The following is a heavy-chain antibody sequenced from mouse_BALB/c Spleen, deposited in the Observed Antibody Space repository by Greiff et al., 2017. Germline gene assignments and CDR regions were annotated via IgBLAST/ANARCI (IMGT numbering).Heavy chain of an antibody. CDR1: GYSITSGYY. Sequence: EVKLMESGPGLVKPSQSLSLTCSVTGYSITSGYYWNWIRQFPGNKLEWMGYISYDGSNNYNPSLKNRISITRDTSKNQFFLKLNSVTTEDTATYYCARESTGFYAMDYWGQGTSVTVSS. D-gene: IGHD4-1*01. CDR2: ISYDGSN. CDR3: ARESTGFYAMDY. V-gene: IGHV3-6*02. J-gene: IGHJ4*01.